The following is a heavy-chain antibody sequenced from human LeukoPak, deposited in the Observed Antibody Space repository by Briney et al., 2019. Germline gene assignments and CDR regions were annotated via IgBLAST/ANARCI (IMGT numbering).Heavy chain of an antibody. J-gene: IGHJ6*03. D-gene: IGHD2-2*02. Sequence: GGSLRLSCAASGFTFSSYSMNWVRQAPGKGLEWVSSISSSSSYIYYADSVKGRFTISRDNAKNSLYLQMNSLRAEDTAVYYCAREGGDIVVVPAAIAHYYYYYMDVWGKGTTVTVSS. V-gene: IGHV3-21*01. CDR1: GFTFSSYS. CDR2: ISSSSSYI. CDR3: AREGGDIVVVPAAIAHYYYYYMDV.